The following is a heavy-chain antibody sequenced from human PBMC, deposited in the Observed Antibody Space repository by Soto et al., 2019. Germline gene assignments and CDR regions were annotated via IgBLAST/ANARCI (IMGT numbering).Heavy chain of an antibody. Sequence: ASVKVSCKASGYTFTSYDINWVRQATGQGLEWMGWMNPNSGNTGYAQKFQGRVTMTRNTSISTAYMELSSLRSEATAAYSCARGIRRDFCIGYCLDYWVQGTLVTVSS. CDR3: ARGIRRDFCIGYCLDY. CDR2: MNPNSGNT. CDR1: GYTFTSYD. J-gene: IGHJ4*02. V-gene: IGHV1-8*01. D-gene: IGHD3-3*01.